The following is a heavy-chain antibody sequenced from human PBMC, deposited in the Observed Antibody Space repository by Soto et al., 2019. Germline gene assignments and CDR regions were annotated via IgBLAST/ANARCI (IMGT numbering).Heavy chain of an antibody. CDR3: ARMRPIYYDILTGYYNWNWFDP. D-gene: IGHD3-9*01. V-gene: IGHV4-4*02. Sequence: TLSLTCAVSGGSISSSNWWSWVRQPPGKGLEWIGEIYHSGSTNYNPSLKSRVTISVDKSKNQFSLKLSSVTAADTAVYYCARMRPIYYDILTGYYNWNWFDPWGQGTLVTVSS. CDR1: GGSISSSNW. J-gene: IGHJ5*02. CDR2: IYHSGST.